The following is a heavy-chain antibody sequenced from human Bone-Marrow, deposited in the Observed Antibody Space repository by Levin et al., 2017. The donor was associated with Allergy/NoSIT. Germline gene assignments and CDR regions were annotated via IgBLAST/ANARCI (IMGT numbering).Heavy chain of an antibody. D-gene: IGHD2-15*01. CDR2: INSVGSGT. J-gene: IGHJ4*02. CDR3: ARTYLQNCSGGRCYHYFDY. Sequence: HPGESLKISCAASGFTFSIYWMHWVRQAPGKGLVWVSRINSVGSGTNYADSVKGRFTISRDNAKNTLYLQMNSLTVEDAAVYYCARTYLQNCSGGRCYHYFDYWGQGTLVTVSS. V-gene: IGHV3-74*01. CDR1: GFTFSIYW.